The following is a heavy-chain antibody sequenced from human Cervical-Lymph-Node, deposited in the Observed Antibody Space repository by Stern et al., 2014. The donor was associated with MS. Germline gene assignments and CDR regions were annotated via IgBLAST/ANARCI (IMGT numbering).Heavy chain of an antibody. J-gene: IGHJ4*02. V-gene: IGHV4-39*02. D-gene: IGHD2-15*01. Sequence: QLQLQESGPGLVKPSETLSLTCTVSGASISSDSYYWGWIRQPPGKGLEWIGSIYYLGDTYYSPSLKSRVTISVDTSKNHFSLKLSSVTATDTAVYYCARLGRDIAPTPTFYFDYWGRGTLVAVSS. CDR2: IYYLGDT. CDR3: ARLGRDIAPTPTFYFDY. CDR1: GASISSDSYY.